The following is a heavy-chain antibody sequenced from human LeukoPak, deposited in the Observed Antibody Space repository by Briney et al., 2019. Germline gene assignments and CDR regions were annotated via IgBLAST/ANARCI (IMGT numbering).Heavy chain of an antibody. Sequence: GGSLRLSCAASGFTFSSYWMHWVRQAPGKGLVWVSRINSDGSSTSYADSVKGRFTISRDNAKNTLYLQMNSLRAEDTAVYYSASQYYDFWSGWHAFDIWGQGTMVTVSS. V-gene: IGHV3-74*01. CDR3: ASQYYDFWSGWHAFDI. D-gene: IGHD3-3*01. CDR2: INSDGSST. J-gene: IGHJ3*02. CDR1: GFTFSSYW.